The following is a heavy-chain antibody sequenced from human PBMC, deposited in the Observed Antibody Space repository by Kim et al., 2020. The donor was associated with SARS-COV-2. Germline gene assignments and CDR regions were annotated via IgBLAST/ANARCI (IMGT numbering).Heavy chain of an antibody. Sequence: GGSLRLSCAASGFTFSSYGMHWVRQAPGKGLEWVAVISYDGSNKYYADSVKGRFTISRDNSKNTLYLQMNSLRAEDTAVYYCARVHRWSSGSEYFQHWGQGTLVTVSS. D-gene: IGHD6-19*01. J-gene: IGHJ1*01. CDR3: ARVHRWSSGSEYFQH. V-gene: IGHV3-33*05. CDR1: GFTFSSYG. CDR2: ISYDGSNK.